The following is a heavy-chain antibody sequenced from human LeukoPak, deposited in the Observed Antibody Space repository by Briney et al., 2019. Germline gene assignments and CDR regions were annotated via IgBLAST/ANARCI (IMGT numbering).Heavy chain of an antibody. J-gene: IGHJ5*02. D-gene: IGHD2-15*01. CDR2: INPSGGST. V-gene: IGHV1-46*01. CDR1: GYTFTSYY. CDR3: ARGIPWRIVVVVAATSRWFDP. Sequence: GASVKVSCKASGYTFTSYYMHWVRQAPGQGLEWMGIINPSGGSTSYAQKFQGRVTMTRDTSTSTVYMELSSLRSEDTAVYYCARGIPWRIVVVVAATSRWFDPWGQGTLVTVSS.